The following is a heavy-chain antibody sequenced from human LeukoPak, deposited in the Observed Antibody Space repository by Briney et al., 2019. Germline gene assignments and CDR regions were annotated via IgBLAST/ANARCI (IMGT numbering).Heavy chain of an antibody. V-gene: IGHV1-24*01. CDR2: FDPENDER. CDR3: ATEVTSIVPDY. J-gene: IGHJ4*02. CDR1: GHTLSELP. D-gene: IGHD2-21*02. Sequence: GASVMVSCKVSGHTLSELPMYWVRQVPGEGLEWMGGFDPENDERIYTQKFRGRVTMTEDTSTNTAYMELSSLRSDDTAVYYCATEVTSIVPDYWGQGTLVTVSS.